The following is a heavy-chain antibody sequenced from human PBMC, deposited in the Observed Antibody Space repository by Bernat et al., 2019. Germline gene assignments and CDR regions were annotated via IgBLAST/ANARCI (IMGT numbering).Heavy chain of an antibody. CDR3: AKDVDYDYIWGSYRYSGGIDY. Sequence: QVQLVESGGGVVQPGRSLRLSCAASGFTFSSYAMHWVRQAPGKGLEWVAVISYDGSNKYYADSVKGRFTISRDNSKNTLYLQMNSLRAEDTAVYYCAKDVDYDYIWGSYRYSGGIDYWGQGTLVTVSS. V-gene: IGHV3-30*04. D-gene: IGHD3-16*02. J-gene: IGHJ4*02. CDR1: GFTFSSYA. CDR2: ISYDGSNK.